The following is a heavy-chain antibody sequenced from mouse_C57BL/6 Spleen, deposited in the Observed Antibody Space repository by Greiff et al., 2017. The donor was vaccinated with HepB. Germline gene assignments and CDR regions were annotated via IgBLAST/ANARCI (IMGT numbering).Heavy chain of an antibody. J-gene: IGHJ1*03. V-gene: IGHV4-1*01. Sequence: TASGVDFSRYWMSWVRRAPGKGLEWIGEINPDSSTINYAPSLKDKFIISRDNAKNTLYLQMSKVRSEDTALYYCARLDWDWYFDVWGTGTTVTVSS. CDR3: ARLDWDWYFDV. CDR2: INPDSSTI. D-gene: IGHD4-1*01. CDR1: GVDFSRYW.